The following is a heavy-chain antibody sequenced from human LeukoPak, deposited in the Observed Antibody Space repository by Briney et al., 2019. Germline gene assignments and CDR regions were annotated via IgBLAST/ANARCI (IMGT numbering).Heavy chain of an antibody. J-gene: IGHJ4*02. Sequence: GGPLRLSCAASGFTFSSYDMHWVRRVTGKGLEWVSSIGTTGDTHYAVSVKCRFTISRENAKNSLYRQMSSLSAGDTAVYHCARRFYGAYPYWGQGNLVTASS. CDR1: GFTFSSYD. CDR2: IGTTGDT. CDR3: ARRFYGAYPY. V-gene: IGHV3-13*01. D-gene: IGHD4-17*01.